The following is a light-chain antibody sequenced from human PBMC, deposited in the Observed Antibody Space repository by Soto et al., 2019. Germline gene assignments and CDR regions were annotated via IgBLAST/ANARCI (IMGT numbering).Light chain of an antibody. Sequence: EIVMTQSPVTLSVSPGDRVTLSCRASQSVSNAVAWYQQKYGQSPRLLIYAASTQATRVPDRFWGSLSGTDVTLTISGMQSEAFAIYYGQQYDLWGSFGGGTRVEI. V-gene: IGKV3-15*01. J-gene: IGKJ4*01. CDR1: QSVSNA. CDR3: QQYDLWGS. CDR2: AAS.